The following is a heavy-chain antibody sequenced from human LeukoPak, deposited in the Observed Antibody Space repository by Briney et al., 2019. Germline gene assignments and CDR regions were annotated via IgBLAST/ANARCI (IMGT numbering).Heavy chain of an antibody. CDR1: GFTFSTSS. CDR3: TRRYCTDGVCPFDI. V-gene: IGHV3-21*01. D-gene: IGHD2-8*01. J-gene: IGHJ3*02. Sequence: GSLRLSCAASGFTFSTSSMTWVRQAPGKGLEWVSSISRSGDYTYYADSVKGRFTMSRDNAKNSLYLQMNSLRAEDTAVYYCTRRYCTDGVCPFDIWGQGTMVTVSS. CDR2: ISRSGDYT.